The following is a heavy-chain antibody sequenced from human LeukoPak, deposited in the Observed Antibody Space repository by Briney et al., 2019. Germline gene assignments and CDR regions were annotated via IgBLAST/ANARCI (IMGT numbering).Heavy chain of an antibody. CDR2: IYYSGST. Sequence: SETLSLTCTVSGGSISSYYWSWIRQPPGKGLEWIGYIYYSGSTNYNPSLKSRVTIPVDTSKNQFSLKLSSVTAADTAVYYCASYDSSGYLDYWGQGTLVTVSS. CDR3: ASYDSSGYLDY. J-gene: IGHJ4*02. D-gene: IGHD3-22*01. CDR1: GGSISSYY. V-gene: IGHV4-59*01.